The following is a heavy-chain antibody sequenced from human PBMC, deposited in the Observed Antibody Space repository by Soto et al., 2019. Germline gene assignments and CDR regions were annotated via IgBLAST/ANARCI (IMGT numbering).Heavy chain of an antibody. CDR2: IGTAGDT. D-gene: IGHD3-9*01. CDR1: GFTFSSYD. CDR3: ATAIDYDILTGYPAPPDY. V-gene: IGHV3-13*04. J-gene: IGHJ4*02. Sequence: EVQLVESGGGLVQRGGSLRLSCAASGFTFSSYDMHWVRQATGKGLEWVSAIGTAGDTYYPGSVKGRFTISRENAKNSLYLQMNSLRAGDTAVYYCATAIDYDILTGYPAPPDYWGQGTLVTVSS.